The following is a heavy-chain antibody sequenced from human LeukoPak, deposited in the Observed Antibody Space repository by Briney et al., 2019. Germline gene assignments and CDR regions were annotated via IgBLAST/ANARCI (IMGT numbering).Heavy chain of an antibody. CDR3: ARDLNGDGFTLDY. J-gene: IGHJ4*01. Sequence: SQTLSLTCSVSNSTISGYYWSWIRQPPGKGLEWIGFASYSGNTNYNALLKSRVTMSFETSKSQFLLNLRSVTAADTAVYYCARDLNGDGFTLDYWGHGTLVTVSS. D-gene: IGHD5-24*01. CDR2: ASYSGNT. CDR1: NSTISGYY. V-gene: IGHV4-59*01.